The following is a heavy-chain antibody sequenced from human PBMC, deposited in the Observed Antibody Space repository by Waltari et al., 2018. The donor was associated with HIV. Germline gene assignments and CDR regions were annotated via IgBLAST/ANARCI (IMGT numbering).Heavy chain of an antibody. CDR1: GGSFSGYY. CDR2: INHSGRT. CDR3: ARRSCSSTSCYARARGGMDV. Sequence: QVQLQQWGAGLLKPSETLSLTCAVYGGSFSGYYCSGIGRPPGNGRAWIGEINHSGRTNHNPPLKSRVTISVDTSKNQFSLKLSSVTAADTAVYYCARRSCSSTSCYARARGGMDVWGQGTTVTVSS. V-gene: IGHV4-34*01. D-gene: IGHD2-2*01. J-gene: IGHJ6*02.